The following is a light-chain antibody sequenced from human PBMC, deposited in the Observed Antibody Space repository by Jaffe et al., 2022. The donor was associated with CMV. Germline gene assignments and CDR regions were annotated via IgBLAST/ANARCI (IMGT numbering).Light chain of an antibody. Sequence: EIVLTQSPGTLSLSPGERATLSCRASQTVSSSYLVWYQQKPGQAPRLLIYGASSRATGIPDRFSGSGSGTDFTLTIDRLEPEDFAVYYCQQYGSLPYTFGQGTNLEIK. J-gene: IGKJ2*01. V-gene: IGKV3-20*01. CDR3: QQYGSLPYT. CDR1: QTVSSSY. CDR2: GAS.